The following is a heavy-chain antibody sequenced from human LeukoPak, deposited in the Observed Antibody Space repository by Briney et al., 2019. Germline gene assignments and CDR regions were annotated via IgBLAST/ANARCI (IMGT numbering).Heavy chain of an antibody. CDR2: INHSGST. J-gene: IGHJ6*03. CDR3: ARHGNTVTRRTYYYYYYMDV. CDR1: GGSFSGYY. V-gene: IGHV4-34*01. D-gene: IGHD4-17*01. Sequence: SETLSLTCAVYGGSFSGYYWSWIRQPPGKGLEWIGEINHSGSTNYNPSLKSRVTISVDTSKNQFSLKLSSVTAADTAVYYCARHGNTVTRRTYYYYYYMDVWGKGTTVTISS.